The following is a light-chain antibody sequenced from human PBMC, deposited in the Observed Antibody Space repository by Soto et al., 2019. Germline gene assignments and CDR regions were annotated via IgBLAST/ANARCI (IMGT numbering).Light chain of an antibody. Sequence: EFVLTQSPGTLSLSPGERATLSCRASQRVSSSYLAWYQQKPGQPPRLLIYGASSRATGIPDRFSGSGSGTDFTLTISRLEPEDFAVYYCQQYGSSLTWTFGQGTKVDIK. J-gene: IGKJ1*01. CDR2: GAS. CDR1: QRVSSSY. CDR3: QQYGSSLTWT. V-gene: IGKV3-20*01.